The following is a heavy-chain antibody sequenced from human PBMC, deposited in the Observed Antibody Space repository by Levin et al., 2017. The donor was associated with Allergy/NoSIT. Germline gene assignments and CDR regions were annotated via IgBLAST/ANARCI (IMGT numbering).Heavy chain of an antibody. J-gene: IGHJ5*02. Sequence: LSLTCAASGFILNGYGMSWVRQAPGKGLEWVSSISDTGTKTYYAASVKGRFTVSRDTSKNTLFLQMDSLGVGDTAIYYCAKGLRWELPLASWGQGTLVTVSS. CDR2: ISDTGTKT. D-gene: IGHD1-26*01. V-gene: IGHV3-23*01. CDR1: GFILNGYG. CDR3: AKGLRWELPLAS.